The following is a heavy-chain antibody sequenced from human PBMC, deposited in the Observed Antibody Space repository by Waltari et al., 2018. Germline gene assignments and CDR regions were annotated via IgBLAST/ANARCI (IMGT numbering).Heavy chain of an antibody. J-gene: IGHJ4*02. CDR3: AKALPYADYFDY. CDR2: ISYDGSNK. CDR1: GFTFSSYG. V-gene: IGHV3-30*18. Sequence: QVQLVESGGGVVQPGRSLRLSCAASGFTFSSYGMHWVRQAPGKGLEWVAVISYDGSNKYYADSVKGRFTISRDNSKNTLYLQMNSLRAEDTAVYYCAKALPYADYFDYWGQGTLVTVSS. D-gene: IGHD3-16*01.